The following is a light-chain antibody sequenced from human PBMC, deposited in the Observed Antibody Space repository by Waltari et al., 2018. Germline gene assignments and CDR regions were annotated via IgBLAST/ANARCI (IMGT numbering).Light chain of an antibody. Sequence: QSALTQPASVSGSPGQSITVSCTGTSSDVGSYNYVSWYQQHPGKAPKLMIYEVSNRPSGVSNRFSGSKSGNTASLTISVLQAEDEADYYCSSYTSSSTPWVFGGGTKVTVL. CDR1: SSDVGSYNY. CDR3: SSYTSSSTPWV. J-gene: IGLJ3*02. CDR2: EVS. V-gene: IGLV2-14*01.